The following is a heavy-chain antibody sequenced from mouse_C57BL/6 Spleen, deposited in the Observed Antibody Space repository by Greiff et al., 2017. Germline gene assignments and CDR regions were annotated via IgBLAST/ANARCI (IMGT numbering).Heavy chain of an antibody. J-gene: IGHJ4*01. CDR2: ISSGGSYT. CDR3: ARLYGNYGDYYAMDY. D-gene: IGHD2-1*01. V-gene: IGHV5-6*01. Sequence: EVKLVESGGDLVKPGGSLKLSCAASGFTFSSYGMSWVRQTPDKRLEWVATISSGGSYTYYPDSVKGRFTISRDNAKNTLYLQMSSLKSEDTAMYYCARLYGNYGDYYAMDYWGQGTSVTVSS. CDR1: GFTFSSYG.